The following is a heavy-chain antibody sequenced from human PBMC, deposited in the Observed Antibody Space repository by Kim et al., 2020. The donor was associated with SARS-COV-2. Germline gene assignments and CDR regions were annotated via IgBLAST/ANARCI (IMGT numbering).Heavy chain of an antibody. CDR2: IYPGDSDT. Sequence: GESLKISCKGSGYSFTSYWIGWVRQMPGKGLECMGIIYPGDSDTRYSPSFQGQVTISADKSISTAYLQWSSLKASDTAMYYCARHRLLYGSGRDGMDVWGQGTTVTVSS. V-gene: IGHV5-51*01. CDR1: GYSFTSYW. J-gene: IGHJ6*02. D-gene: IGHD3-10*01. CDR3: ARHRLLYGSGRDGMDV.